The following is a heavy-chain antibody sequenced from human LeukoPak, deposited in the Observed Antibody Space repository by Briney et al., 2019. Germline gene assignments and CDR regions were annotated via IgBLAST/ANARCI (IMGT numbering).Heavy chain of an antibody. CDR3: ANQGSSASEY. J-gene: IGHJ4*02. CDR2: IYHSGST. V-gene: IGHV4-38-2*01. CDR1: GYSISSGYY. Sequence: SETLTLTCAVSGYSISSGYYWGWIRQPPGKGLEWIGSIYHSGSTYYNPSLKSRVTISVDTSKNQFSLKLSSVTAADTAVYYCANQGSSASEYWGQGTLVTVSS. D-gene: IGHD6-6*01.